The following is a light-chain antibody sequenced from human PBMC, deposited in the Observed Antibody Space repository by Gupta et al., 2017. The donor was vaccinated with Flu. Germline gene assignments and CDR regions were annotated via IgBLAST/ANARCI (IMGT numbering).Light chain of an antibody. Sequence: ELVLTQSPATLSLSPGERATLSCRASQSVSTHLNWYQQRPGQAPRLLIYDASNRAPGIPARFSGSGSGTDFTLTISSPEPEDFAVYYCQQRRDWPPEFSFGPGTKVD. CDR2: DAS. J-gene: IGKJ3*01. CDR3: QQRRDWPPEFS. CDR1: QSVSTH. V-gene: IGKV3-11*01.